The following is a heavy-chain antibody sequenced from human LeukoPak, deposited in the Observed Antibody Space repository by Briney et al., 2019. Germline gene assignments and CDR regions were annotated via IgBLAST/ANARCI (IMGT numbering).Heavy chain of an antibody. V-gene: IGHV3-20*01. CDR1: GFTFDDYD. J-gene: IGHJ5*02. CDR2: INWNGGST. D-gene: IGHD6-19*01. Sequence: GGSLRLSCAASGFTFDDYDMSWVRQAPGKGLEWVSGINWNGGSTGYADSVKGRFTISRDNAKSSLYLQMNSLRAEDTALYHCARDQGTYSSGSNWFDPWGQGILVTVSS. CDR3: ARDQGTYSSGSNWFDP.